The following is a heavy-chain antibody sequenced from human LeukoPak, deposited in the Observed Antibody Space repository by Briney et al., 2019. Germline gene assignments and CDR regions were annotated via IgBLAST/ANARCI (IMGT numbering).Heavy chain of an antibody. CDR3: AKDNRDPYSSSGYYYYYMDV. CDR2: ISWDGGST. J-gene: IGHJ6*03. Sequence: GGSLRLSCAASGFTFDDYAMHWVRQAPGKGLEWVSLISWDGGSTYYADSVKGRFTISRDNSKISLYLQMNSLRAEDTALYYCAKDNRDPYSSSGYYYYYMDVWGKGTTVTVSS. D-gene: IGHD6-13*01. CDR1: GFTFDDYA. V-gene: IGHV3-43D*03.